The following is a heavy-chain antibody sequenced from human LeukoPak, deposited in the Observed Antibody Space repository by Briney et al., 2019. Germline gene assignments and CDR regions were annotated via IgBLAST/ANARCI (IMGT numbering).Heavy chain of an antibody. Sequence: SVKVSYKASGGTFSSYANSWVRQAPGQGLEWMGGIIPIFGTANYAQKFQGRVTITTDESTSTAYMELSSLRSEDTAVYYCARGTTSTSTLDAYYYYYYMDVWGKGTTVTVSS. D-gene: IGHD4-11*01. V-gene: IGHV1-69*05. CDR2: IIPIFGTA. CDR3: ARGTTSTSTLDAYYYYYYMDV. J-gene: IGHJ6*03. CDR1: GGTFSSYA.